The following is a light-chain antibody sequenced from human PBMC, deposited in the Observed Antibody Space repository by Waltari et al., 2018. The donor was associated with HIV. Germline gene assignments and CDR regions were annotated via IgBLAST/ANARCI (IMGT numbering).Light chain of an antibody. V-gene: IGLV3-21*02. J-gene: IGLJ3*02. CDR2: DDR. CDR3: QVWEGSSDHWV. Sequence: SYVLTQPPSVSVAPGQTARITCGGDNIGTKSVHWYQQNPGQAPVLVVYDDRDRPSGIPVRVSGSNSGSTATLTVSRVEVGDEADYYCQVWEGSSDHWVFGGGTKLTVL. CDR1: NIGTKS.